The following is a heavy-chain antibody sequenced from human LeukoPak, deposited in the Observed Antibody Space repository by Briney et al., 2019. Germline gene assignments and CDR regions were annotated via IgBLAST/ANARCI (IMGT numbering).Heavy chain of an antibody. CDR3: AKWIETSGYYFDY. Sequence: ASVKVSCKASGNTPTSYYMYWVGQAPGQGHEWMGWINPNSGVTKYAQKFQGRVTMTRDNSISTAYMELSRLTSDDTAVYYCAKWIETSGYYFDYWGQGTLVTVSS. V-gene: IGHV1-2*02. CDR1: GNTPTSYY. D-gene: IGHD3-22*01. J-gene: IGHJ4*02. CDR2: INPNSGVT.